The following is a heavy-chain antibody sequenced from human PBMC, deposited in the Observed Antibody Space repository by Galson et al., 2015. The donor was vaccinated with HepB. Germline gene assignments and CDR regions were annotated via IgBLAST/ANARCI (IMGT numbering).Heavy chain of an antibody. CDR2: INPNGGAT. J-gene: IGHJ6*03. CDR1: EYTFTSYY. Sequence: SVKVSCKAFEYTFTSYYMHWVRQAPGQGLEWMGWINPNGGATNYAQKFKGRVTMTRDTSISTASLDLSRLTSDDTAVYYCARGFSGSGSTYYMDVWGEGTTVTVSS. V-gene: IGHV1-2*02. CDR3: ARGFSGSGSTYYMDV. D-gene: IGHD3-10*01.